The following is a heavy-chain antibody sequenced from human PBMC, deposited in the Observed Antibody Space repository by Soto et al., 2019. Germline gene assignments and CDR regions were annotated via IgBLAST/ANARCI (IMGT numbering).Heavy chain of an antibody. CDR3: VTRPDSSPSDY. D-gene: IGHD5-18*01. CDR2: IYWNDDK. CDR1: GFSLSTYGMG. Sequence: SGPTLVNPTQTLTLTCTFSGFSLSTYGMGVGWIRQPPGKAPEWLALIYWNDDKRYSPSLKSRLTIAKDTSKNLVVLTMTNVDPVDAETYYCVTRPDSSPSDYWGQGTLVTVSS. J-gene: IGHJ4*02. V-gene: IGHV2-5*04.